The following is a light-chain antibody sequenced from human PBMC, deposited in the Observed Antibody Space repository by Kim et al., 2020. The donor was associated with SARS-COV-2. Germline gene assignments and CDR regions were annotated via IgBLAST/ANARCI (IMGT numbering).Light chain of an antibody. Sequence: EIVLTQSPGTLSLSPGERATLSCRASQSVSGSYLAWYQQKPGQAPRLLIYGASSGATGIPDRFSGSGSVTDFTLTITRLEPEDFAVYYCQQYGSSPYTFGQGTKLEI. J-gene: IGKJ2*01. CDR1: QSVSGSY. CDR2: GAS. CDR3: QQYGSSPYT. V-gene: IGKV3-20*01.